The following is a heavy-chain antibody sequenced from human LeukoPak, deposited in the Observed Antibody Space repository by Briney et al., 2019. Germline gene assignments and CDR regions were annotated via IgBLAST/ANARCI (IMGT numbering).Heavy chain of an antibody. J-gene: IGHJ4*02. Sequence: SETLSLTCAVYGGSFSGYYWSWIRQPPGKGLEWIGEINHSGSTNYNPSLKSRVTISVDTSKNQFSLKLSSVTAADTAVYYCARDRGYGDYGEYYFDYWGQGTLVTVSS. D-gene: IGHD4-17*01. CDR1: GGSFSGYY. CDR3: ARDRGYGDYGEYYFDY. CDR2: INHSGST. V-gene: IGHV4-34*01.